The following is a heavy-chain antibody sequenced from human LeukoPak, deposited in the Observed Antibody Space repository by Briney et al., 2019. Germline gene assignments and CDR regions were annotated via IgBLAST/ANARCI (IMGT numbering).Heavy chain of an antibody. V-gene: IGHV4-61*05. CDR3: ARHRGHVGAFDV. J-gene: IGHJ3*01. Sequence: SETLSLTCIAFGGSISSSSYYWGWIRQPPGKGLEWIGFIYYSGSTSYNPSLKSRVTISVDTSKNQFSLNLSSVTASETAVYYCARHRGHVGAFDVWGRGTMVTVSS. CDR1: GGSISSSSYY. CDR2: IYYSGST.